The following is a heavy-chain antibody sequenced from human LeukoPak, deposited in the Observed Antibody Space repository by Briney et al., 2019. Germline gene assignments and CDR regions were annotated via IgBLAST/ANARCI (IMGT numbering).Heavy chain of an antibody. CDR1: GGSISSYY. D-gene: IGHD2-2*01. J-gene: IGHJ6*03. CDR2: INYSGST. CDR3: ARANCSSTSCYVSYYYYMDV. Sequence: SETLSLTCTVSGGSISSYYWSWIRQPPGKGLEWIGYINYSGSTNYNPSLKSRVIISVDTSKNQFSLKLSSVTAADTAVYYCARANCSSTSCYVSYYYYMDVWGKGTTVTVSS. V-gene: IGHV4-59*01.